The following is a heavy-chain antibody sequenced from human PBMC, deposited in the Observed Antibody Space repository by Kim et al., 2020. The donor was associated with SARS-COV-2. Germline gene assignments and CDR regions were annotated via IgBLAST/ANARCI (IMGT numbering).Heavy chain of an antibody. Sequence: GGSRRLSCAASGFTFDDYTMHWVRQAPGKGLEWVSLISWDGGSTYYADSVKGRFTISRDNSKNSLYLQMNSLRTEDTALYYCAKDIRIAAGYFDYWGQGTLVTVSS. D-gene: IGHD6-25*01. CDR1: GFTFDDYT. V-gene: IGHV3-43*01. CDR2: ISWDGGST. J-gene: IGHJ4*02. CDR3: AKDIRIAAGYFDY.